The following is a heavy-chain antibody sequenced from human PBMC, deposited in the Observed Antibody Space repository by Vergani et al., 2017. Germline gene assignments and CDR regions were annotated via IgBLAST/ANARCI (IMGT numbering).Heavy chain of an antibody. J-gene: IGHJ6*02. CDR2: IRYDGSSE. Sequence: QVQILQSGGGVVQPGGSLRLSCTLSGFTLNTYGIHWVCQAPGKGLEWVSFIRYDGSSEYYGDSVKGRFTISRDKSQNTVNLQMNSLRTEDTAVYFCANAVIAGNVGVAYFGMDVWGRGTTVTVSS. V-gene: IGHV3-30*02. CDR3: ANAVIAGNVGVAYFGMDV. D-gene: IGHD2/OR15-2a*01. CDR1: GFTLNTYG.